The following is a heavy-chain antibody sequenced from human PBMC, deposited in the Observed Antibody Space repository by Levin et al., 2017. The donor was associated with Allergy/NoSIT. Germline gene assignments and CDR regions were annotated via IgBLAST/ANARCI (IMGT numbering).Heavy chain of an antibody. J-gene: IGHJ6*03. D-gene: IGHD1-1*01. CDR3: AKCLEGTGRDFRYYYYYMGV. CDR2: ISGSGGST. CDR1: GFTFSSYA. Sequence: GESLKISCAASGFTFSSYAMSWVRQAPGKGLEWVSAISGSGGSTYYADSVKGRFTISRDNSKNTLYLQMNSLRAEDTAVYYCAKCLEGTGRDFRYYYYYMGVWGKGTTVTVSS. V-gene: IGHV3-23*01.